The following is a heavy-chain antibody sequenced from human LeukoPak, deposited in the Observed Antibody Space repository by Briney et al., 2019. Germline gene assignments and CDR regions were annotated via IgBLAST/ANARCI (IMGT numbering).Heavy chain of an antibody. CDR1: GGSFSGYY. CDR2: INHSGST. CDR3: ARVGRGIAARYYYYYMDV. V-gene: IGHV4-34*01. J-gene: IGHJ6*03. Sequence: SETLSLTCAVYGGSFSGYYWSWFRQPPGKGLEWIGEINHSGSTNYNPSLKSRVTISIDTSKNQFSLKLSSVTAADTAVYYCARVGRGIAARYYYYYMDVWGKGTTVTVSS. D-gene: IGHD6-6*01.